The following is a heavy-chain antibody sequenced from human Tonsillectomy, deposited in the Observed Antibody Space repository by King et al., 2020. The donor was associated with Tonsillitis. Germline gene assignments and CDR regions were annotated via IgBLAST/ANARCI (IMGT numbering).Heavy chain of an antibody. CDR2: ISWNSNRM. D-gene: IGHD3-10*01. CDR3: AKEGFGRRAAMETNFDS. Sequence: VQLVESGGDLVQPGRSLRLSCVASGFTFDDFALHWVRQRPGKGLEWVSGISWNSNRMAYADSVKGRFTISRDNAKNSLYLQMNSLRAEDTALYYCAKEGFGRRAAMETNFDSWGQGTLVTVSS. CDR1: GFTFDDFA. J-gene: IGHJ4*02. V-gene: IGHV3-9*01.